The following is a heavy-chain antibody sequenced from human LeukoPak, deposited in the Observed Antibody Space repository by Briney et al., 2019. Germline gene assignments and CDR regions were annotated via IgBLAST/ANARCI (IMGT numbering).Heavy chain of an antibody. V-gene: IGHV3-15*01. Sequence: PGGSLRLSCVASGFTFSNAWMSWVRQAPGKGLEWVGHIKSKTDGGTTDYAAPVKGRFTISRDDSKNTQYLQMNSLKTEDTAVYYCTTYYYDSTSDFGYWGQGTLVTVSS. CDR1: GFTFSNAW. D-gene: IGHD3-22*01. CDR3: TTYYYDSTSDFGY. J-gene: IGHJ4*02. CDR2: IKSKTDGGTT.